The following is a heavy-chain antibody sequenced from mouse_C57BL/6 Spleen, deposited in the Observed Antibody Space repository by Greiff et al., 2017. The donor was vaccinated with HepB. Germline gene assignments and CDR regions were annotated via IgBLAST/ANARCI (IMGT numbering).Heavy chain of an antibody. V-gene: IGHV1-42*01. Sequence: VQLQQSGPELVKPGASVKISCTASGYSFTGYYMNWVTQSPEKSLEWIGEINPSTGGTTYNQKFKAKATLTVDKSSSTAYMQLKSLTSEDSAVYYCARRGLLDYWGQGTTLTVSS. D-gene: IGHD3-1*01. CDR1: GYSFTGYY. J-gene: IGHJ2*01. CDR3: ARRGLLDY. CDR2: INPSTGGT.